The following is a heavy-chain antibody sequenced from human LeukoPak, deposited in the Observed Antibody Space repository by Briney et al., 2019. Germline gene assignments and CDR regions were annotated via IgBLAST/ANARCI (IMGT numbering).Heavy chain of an antibody. CDR2: ISYSGTNI. V-gene: IGHV3-48*03. Sequence: GGSLRLSCAASGFSFSSYELNWVRQAPGKGLEWVAYISYSGTNIYYADSVKGRFTISRDNSKNSLYLQMNSLRTEDTALYYCAKDLPQYYDFWSGYYGGFDYWGQGTLVTVSS. CDR3: AKDLPQYYDFWSGYYGGFDY. J-gene: IGHJ4*02. D-gene: IGHD3-3*01. CDR1: GFSFSSYE.